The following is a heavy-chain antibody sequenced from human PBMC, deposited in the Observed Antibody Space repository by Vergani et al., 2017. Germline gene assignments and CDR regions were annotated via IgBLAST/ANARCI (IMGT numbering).Heavy chain of an antibody. CDR3: AKLPSGRIVGPLYYFDS. V-gene: IGHV3-9*02. CDR1: GFTSAGYA. J-gene: IGHJ4*02. D-gene: IGHD1-26*01. CDR2: ISWNSNSI. Sequence: EVQLEESGGGLVLPGRSLRLSCVASGFTSAGYAMHWVRQAPGKGLEWVSGISWNSNSIGYADSVKGRFTISRDNAKNSLYLQMNSLRAEDTAVYYCAKLPSGRIVGPLYYFDSWGQGTLVTVSS.